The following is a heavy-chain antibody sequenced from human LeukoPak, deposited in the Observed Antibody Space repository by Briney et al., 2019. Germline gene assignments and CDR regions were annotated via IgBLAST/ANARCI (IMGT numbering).Heavy chain of an antibody. CDR1: GGSISSSSYY. CDR2: IYYSGST. J-gene: IGHJ5*02. Sequence: SETLSLTCTVSGGSISSSSYYWGWIRQPPGKGLEWIGSIYYSGSTYYNPSLKSRVTISVDTSKNQFSLKLSSVTAADTAVYYCARGFLEWSSSTPYNWFDPWGQGTLVTVSS. V-gene: IGHV4-39*01. D-gene: IGHD3-3*01. CDR3: ARGFLEWSSSTPYNWFDP.